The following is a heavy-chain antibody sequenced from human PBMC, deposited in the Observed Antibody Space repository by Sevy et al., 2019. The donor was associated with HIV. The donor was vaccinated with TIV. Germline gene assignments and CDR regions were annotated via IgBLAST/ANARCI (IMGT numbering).Heavy chain of an antibody. CDR2: INQDERHI. Sequence: GGSLRLSCEVSGFTFSDFWMTWVRQSPGKGLEWVAYINQDERHINLLDSVRGRFTISGANAKNSLYLQMYSLRAEDTAIYYCARDPDWGALDRWGQGTLVTVSS. V-gene: IGHV3-7*01. CDR1: GFTFSDFW. J-gene: IGHJ5*02. CDR3: ARDPDWGALDR. D-gene: IGHD7-27*01.